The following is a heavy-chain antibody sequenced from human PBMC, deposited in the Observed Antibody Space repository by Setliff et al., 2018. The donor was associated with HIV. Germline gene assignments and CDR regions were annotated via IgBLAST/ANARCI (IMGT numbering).Heavy chain of an antibody. CDR3: ARDRDQGYSSGWPRD. CDR1: GFTFGDYA. J-gene: IGHJ4*02. CDR2: IRSKPYGETT. Sequence: PGGSLRLSCTASGFTFGDYAMTWVRQAPGKGLEWVGFIRSKPYGETTEYYADSVKARFTISRDNAKKSLYLQMNSLRAEDTAVYYCARDRDQGYSSGWPRDWGQGTLVTVSS. V-gene: IGHV3-49*04. D-gene: IGHD6-19*01.